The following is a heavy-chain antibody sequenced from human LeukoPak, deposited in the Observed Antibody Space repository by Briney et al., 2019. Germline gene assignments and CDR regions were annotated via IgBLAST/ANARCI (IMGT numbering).Heavy chain of an antibody. V-gene: IGHV1-69*06. CDR3: ARAHQTVGART. CDR1: GGTFSSYA. CDR2: IIPIFGTA. Sequence: VASVKVSCKASGGTFSSYAISWVRQATGQGLEWMGRIIPIFGTANYAQKFQGRVTITADKSTSTAYMELSSLRSEDTAVYYCARAHQTVGARTWGQGTLVTVSS. D-gene: IGHD1-26*01. J-gene: IGHJ5*02.